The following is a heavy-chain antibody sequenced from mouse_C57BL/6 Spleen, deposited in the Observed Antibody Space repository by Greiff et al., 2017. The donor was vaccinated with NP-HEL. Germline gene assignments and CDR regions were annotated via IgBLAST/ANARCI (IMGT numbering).Heavy chain of an antibody. Sequence: EVQVVESGEGLVKPGGSLKLSCAASGFTFSSYAMSWVRQTPEKRLEWVAYISSGGDYIYYADTVKGRFTISRDNARNTLYLQMSSLKSEDTAMYYCTRGGTGNYFDYWGQGTTLTVSS. CDR3: TRGGTGNYFDY. D-gene: IGHD4-1*01. CDR2: ISSGGDYI. CDR1: GFTFSSYA. V-gene: IGHV5-9-1*02. J-gene: IGHJ2*01.